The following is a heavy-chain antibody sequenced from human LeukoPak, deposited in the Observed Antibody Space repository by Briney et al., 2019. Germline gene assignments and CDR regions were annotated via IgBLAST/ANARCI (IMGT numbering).Heavy chain of an antibody. Sequence: SETLSLTCTVPGGSISSSSYYWGWIRQPPGKGLEWIGSIYYSGSTYYNPSLKSRVTISVDTSKNQFSLKLSSVTAADTAVYYCARRPHYYDSSGYFDYWGQGTLVTVSS. CDR2: IYYSGST. J-gene: IGHJ4*02. D-gene: IGHD3-22*01. CDR1: GGSISSSSYY. CDR3: ARRPHYYDSSGYFDY. V-gene: IGHV4-39*01.